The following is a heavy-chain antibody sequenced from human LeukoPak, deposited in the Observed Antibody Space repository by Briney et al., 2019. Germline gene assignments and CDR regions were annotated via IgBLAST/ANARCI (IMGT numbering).Heavy chain of an antibody. D-gene: IGHD3-22*01. CDR1: GGTFSSYA. CDR3: ARGNYYDSSGYLEYNWFDP. J-gene: IGHJ5*02. Sequence: ASVKVSCKASGGTFSSYAISWVRQAPGQGLEWMGGIIPIFGTANYAQKFQGRVTITADESTSTAYMELSSLRSEDTAVYYCARGNYYDSSGYLEYNWFDPWGQGTLVTVSS. V-gene: IGHV1-69*13. CDR2: IIPIFGTA.